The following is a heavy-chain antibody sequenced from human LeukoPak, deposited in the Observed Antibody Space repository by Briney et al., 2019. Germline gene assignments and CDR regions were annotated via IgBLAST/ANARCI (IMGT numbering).Heavy chain of an antibody. CDR2: IYYTGST. D-gene: IGHD6-19*01. CDR1: GGSISSGGYY. CDR3: ARDAVGPVAGSFDY. Sequence: SQTLSLTCTVSGGSISSGGYYWSWIRQHPGKGLEWIGNIYYTGSTDYNPSLKSRVTISVDTSKNHYSLELDSVTAADTAVYYCARDAVGPVAGSFDYWGQGTLVTVSS. V-gene: IGHV4-31*03. J-gene: IGHJ4*02.